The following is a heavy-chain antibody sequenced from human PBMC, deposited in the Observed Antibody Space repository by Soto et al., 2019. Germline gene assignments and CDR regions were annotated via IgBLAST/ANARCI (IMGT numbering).Heavy chain of an antibody. CDR3: AKGRGWCSSASCYVASDY. J-gene: IGHJ4*02. V-gene: IGHV3-23*01. Sequence: EVQLLESGGGLVQPGGSLRLSCAASGFTFSSCAMSWVRQAPGKGLEWVAAISGSGGSTFYADPVKGRFSISRDNSKTTXXLHLNSLGDAGTAVYYCAKGRGWCSSASCYVASDYWGQGTLVTVSS. CDR2: ISGSGGST. CDR1: GFTFSSCA. D-gene: IGHD2-2*01.